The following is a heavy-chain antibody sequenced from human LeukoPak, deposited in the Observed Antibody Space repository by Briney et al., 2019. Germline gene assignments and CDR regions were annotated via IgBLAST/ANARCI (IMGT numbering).Heavy chain of an antibody. CDR3: TGLVGRYSSGLYYYYFDY. CDR1: GDSINSLDL. Sequence: SETLSLTRTVSGDSINSLDLWSWVRQPPGKGLEWIGEMYLSGTTHSNPSVKSRVTISIDKSKNQFFLNLSSVTAADTAVYYCTGLVGRYSSGLYYYYFDYWGQGTLVTVSS. J-gene: IGHJ4*02. V-gene: IGHV4-4*02. CDR2: MYLSGTT. D-gene: IGHD3-22*01.